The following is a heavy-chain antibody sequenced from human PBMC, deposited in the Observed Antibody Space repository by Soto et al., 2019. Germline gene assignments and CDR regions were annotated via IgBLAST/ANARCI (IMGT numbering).Heavy chain of an antibody. D-gene: IGHD3-22*01. CDR1: GFTFSSYA. CDR2: IPYDGSNK. V-gene: IGHV3-30-3*01. Sequence: HPGGSLRLSCAASGFTFSSYAMHWVRQAPGKGLEWVAVIPYDGSNKYYADSVKGRFTISRDNSKNTLYLQMNSLRAEDTAVYYCARVYDSSGYYYVPGYWGQGTLVTVSS. CDR3: ARVYDSSGYYYVPGY. J-gene: IGHJ4*02.